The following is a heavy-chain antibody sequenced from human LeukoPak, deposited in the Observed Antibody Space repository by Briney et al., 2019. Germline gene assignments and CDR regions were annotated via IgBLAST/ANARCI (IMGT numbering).Heavy chain of an antibody. D-gene: IGHD2-2*02. CDR3: ARSIVVVPAAISRYYYYYYMDV. V-gene: IGHV4-34*01. CDR2: INHSGST. J-gene: IGHJ6*03. Sequence: PSETLPLTCAVYGGSFSGYYWSWIRQPPGKGLEWIGEINHSGSTNYNPSLKSRVTISVDTSKNQFSLKLSSVTAADTAVYYCARSIVVVPAAISRYYYYYYMDVWGKGTTVTVSS. CDR1: GGSFSGYY.